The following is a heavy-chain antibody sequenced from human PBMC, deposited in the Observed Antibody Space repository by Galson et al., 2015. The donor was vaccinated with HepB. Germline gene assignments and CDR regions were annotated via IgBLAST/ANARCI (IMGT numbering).Heavy chain of an antibody. CDR3: AKDSSGWFREMDY. CDR2: ISGSGDIK. D-gene: IGHD6-19*01. V-gene: IGHV3-11*01. J-gene: IGHJ4*02. CDR1: GLSGLSFSDYY. Sequence: SLRLSCAASGLSGLSFSDYYMSWIRQAPGKGLEWFSYISGSGDIKYYVDSVKGRFTISRDNAKNSLYLQMNSLRAEDTALYYCAKDSSGWFREMDYWGQGTLVTVSS.